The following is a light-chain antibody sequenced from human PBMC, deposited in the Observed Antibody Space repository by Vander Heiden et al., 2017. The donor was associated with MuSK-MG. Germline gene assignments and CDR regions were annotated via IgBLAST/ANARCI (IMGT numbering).Light chain of an antibody. CDR2: DAS. V-gene: IGKV3-11*01. CDR3: QQRSDWPRT. Sequence: EIVLTQTPATLSLSPGERATLSCRASQSVSSSLAWYQQKPGQAPRLLIYDASNRATGIPARFSGSGSGTDFTLTSSSLETEDFAVYYCQQRSDWPRTFGQGTKVEIK. J-gene: IGKJ1*01. CDR1: QSVSSS.